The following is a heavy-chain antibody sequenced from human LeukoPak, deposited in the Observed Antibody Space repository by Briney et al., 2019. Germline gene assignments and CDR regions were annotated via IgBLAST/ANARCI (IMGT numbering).Heavy chain of an antibody. CDR3: AWLTGTFDY. Sequence: GGSLRLSCTASGFTFGDYAMSWFRQAPGKGLEWVSGISGSGRSTNYADSVQGRFTISRDNAKNSLYLQMNSLRAEDTAVYYCAWLTGTFDYWGQGTLVTVSS. CDR1: GFTFGDYA. CDR2: ISGSGRST. J-gene: IGHJ4*02. V-gene: IGHV3-23*01. D-gene: IGHD1-20*01.